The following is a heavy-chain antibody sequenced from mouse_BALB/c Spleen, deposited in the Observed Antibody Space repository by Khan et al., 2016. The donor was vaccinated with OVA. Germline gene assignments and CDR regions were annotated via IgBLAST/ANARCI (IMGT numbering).Heavy chain of an antibody. J-gene: IGHJ4*01. Sequence: QVQLKESGPGLVAPSQSLSITCTVSGFSLSSYNIHWVRQPPGKGLEWLGMIWGGGGTDYISTLKSRLSISKDNSKSQVFLKMNSLQTDDTAKYYCARAYYRYDDYYAMDYWGQGTSVTVSS. CDR2: IWGGGGT. V-gene: IGHV2-6-4*01. CDR1: GFSLSSYN. D-gene: IGHD2-14*01. CDR3: ARAYYRYDDYYAMDY.